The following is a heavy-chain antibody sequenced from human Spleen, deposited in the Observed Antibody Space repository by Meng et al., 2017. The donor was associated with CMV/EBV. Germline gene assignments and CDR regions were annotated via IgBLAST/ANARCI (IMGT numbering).Heavy chain of an antibody. Sequence: QVQLQESGPGLVKPSQSLSLTGTVSGGSVSSGGYYWTWTRQHPGKGLEWFGHIYYSGSTFYNPSLKRRVIISIDTSKNQFSLNLRSVTAADTAVYYCARVSSGWDYFDYWGQGTLVTVSS. V-gene: IGHV4-31*03. J-gene: IGHJ4*02. CDR1: GGSVSSGGYY. CDR2: IYYSGST. CDR3: ARVSSGWDYFDY. D-gene: IGHD6-19*01.